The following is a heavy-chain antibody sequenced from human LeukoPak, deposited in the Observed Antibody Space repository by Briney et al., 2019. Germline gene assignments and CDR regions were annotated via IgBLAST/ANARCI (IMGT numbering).Heavy chain of an antibody. J-gene: IGHJ2*01. Sequence: PGRSLRLSCAASGFTFSSYGMHWVRQAPGKGLELVAVLWYDGSNKYYADSVKGRFTISRDNSKKSLFLQMNSLIAEDTAVYYCARESSLRFLEWLCSPSWCLDLWGSGTLVTVSS. CDR3: ARESSLRFLEWLCSPSWCLDL. V-gene: IGHV3-33*01. CDR1: GFTFSSYG. CDR2: LWYDGSNK. D-gene: IGHD3-3*01.